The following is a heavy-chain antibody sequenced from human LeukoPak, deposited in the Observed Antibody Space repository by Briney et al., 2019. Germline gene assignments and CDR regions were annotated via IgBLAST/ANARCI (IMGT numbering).Heavy chain of an antibody. Sequence: SETLSLTCTVSGGSISSYYWSWIRQPPGKGLEWIGYIYYSGSTNYNPSLKSRVTISVDTSKNQFSLKLSSVTAADTAVYYCARVPPSEVGDVWGQGTTVTVSS. D-gene: IGHD1-26*01. CDR2: IYYSGST. CDR1: GGSISSYY. V-gene: IGHV4-59*08. J-gene: IGHJ6*02. CDR3: ARVPPSEVGDV.